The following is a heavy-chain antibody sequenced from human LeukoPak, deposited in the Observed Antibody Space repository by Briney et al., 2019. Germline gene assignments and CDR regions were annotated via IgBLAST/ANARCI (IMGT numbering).Heavy chain of an antibody. CDR1: GGTFSSYA. CDR2: ISGSGGST. J-gene: IGHJ4*02. V-gene: IGHV3-23*01. D-gene: IGHD1-26*01. CDR3: AGSYYYEAFDY. Sequence: ASVKVSCKASGGTFSSYAMSWVRQAPGKGLEWVSAISGSGGSTYYADSVKGRFTISRDNSKNTLYLQMNSLRAEDTAVYYCAGSYYYEAFDYWGQGTLVTVSS.